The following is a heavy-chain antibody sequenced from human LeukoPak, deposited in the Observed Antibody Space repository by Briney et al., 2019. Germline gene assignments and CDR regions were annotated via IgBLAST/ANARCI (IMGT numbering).Heavy chain of an antibody. CDR1: GFTFSNYA. V-gene: IGHV3-23*01. CDR2: SGSDGNT. CDR3: AKDFLIAAAGLFDY. J-gene: IGHJ4*02. Sequence: GGSLRLSCAASGFTFSNYAMTWVRQAPGKGLEWVSVSGSDGNTYYAGSVKGRFTISRDNSKNTLYLQMNSLRAEDTAVYYCAKDFLIAAAGLFDYWGQGTLVTVSS. D-gene: IGHD6-13*01.